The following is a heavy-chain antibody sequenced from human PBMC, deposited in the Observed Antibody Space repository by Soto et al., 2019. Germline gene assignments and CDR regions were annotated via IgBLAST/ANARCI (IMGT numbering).Heavy chain of an antibody. CDR1: GFTFSSYS. V-gene: IGHV3-21*01. CDR3: ARDGAAAGSVDYYYGMDV. J-gene: IGHJ6*02. CDR2: ISSSSSYI. D-gene: IGHD6-13*01. Sequence: PGGSLRLSCAASGFTFSSYSMNWVRQAPGKGLEWVSSISSSSSYIYYADSVKGRFTISRDNAKNSLYLQMNSLRAEDTAVYYCARDGAAAGSVDYYYGMDVWGQGTTVTVA.